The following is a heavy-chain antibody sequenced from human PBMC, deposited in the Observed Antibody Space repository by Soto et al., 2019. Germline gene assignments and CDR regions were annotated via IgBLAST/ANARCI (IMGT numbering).Heavy chain of an antibody. CDR1: GFTVSTNY. D-gene: IGHD3-22*01. CDR2: IYNDGST. J-gene: IGHJ4*02. V-gene: IGHV3-66*01. Sequence: EVPLVESGGGLVQPGGSLRLSCAASGFTVSTNYMTWVRQAPGKGLEWVSVIYNDGSTYYADSVRGRFTISRDNSKITLYLQRNSLRGEDTAVYYCARDNPSWDSSGYFGYWGQGTLVTVSS. CDR3: ARDNPSWDSSGYFGY.